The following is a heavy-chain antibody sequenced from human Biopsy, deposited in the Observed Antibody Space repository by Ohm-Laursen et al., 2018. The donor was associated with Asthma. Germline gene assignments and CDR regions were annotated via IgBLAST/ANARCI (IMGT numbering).Heavy chain of an antibody. CDR2: IIPIFGTA. J-gene: IGHJ6*02. CDR3: ARDPHNSYLASLRTKFNYYYYGMDV. CDR1: GGTFSSYA. Sequence: SSVKVSCKASGGTFSSYAISWVRQAPGQGLEWMGGIIPIFGTANYAQKFPGRVTITADESTSTAYMELSSLRSEDTAVYYCARDPHNSYLASLRTKFNYYYYGMDVWGQGTTVTVSS. V-gene: IGHV1-69*01. D-gene: IGHD1-7*01.